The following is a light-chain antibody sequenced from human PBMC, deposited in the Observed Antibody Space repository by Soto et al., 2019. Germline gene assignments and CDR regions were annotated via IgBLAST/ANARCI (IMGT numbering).Light chain of an antibody. V-gene: IGKV3-20*01. CDR2: GAS. J-gene: IGKJ1*01. CDR1: QSVSSSY. Sequence: ENVLTQSPGTLSLSPGERATLSCRASQSVSSSYLAWYQQKPGLAPRLLIYGASSRATGIPDRFSGSGSGTDFTLTISRLEPEDFAVYYCQQYGTSPQLTFGQGTKVEIK. CDR3: QQYGTSPQLT.